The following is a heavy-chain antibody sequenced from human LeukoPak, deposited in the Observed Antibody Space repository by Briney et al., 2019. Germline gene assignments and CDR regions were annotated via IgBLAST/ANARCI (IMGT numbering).Heavy chain of an antibody. J-gene: IGHJ4*02. CDR3: ARDMTITGADDY. CDR1: GFTFSDHP. CDR2: IDGSGTTI. D-gene: IGHD6-13*01. Sequence: PGGSLRLSCAAPGFTFSDHPMTWVRQAPGKGLQWVSYIDGSGTTIYYAESVKGRFTISRDNAKNSLYLQMNSLRAEDTALYYCARDMTITGADDYWGQGTRVTVSS. V-gene: IGHV3-48*03.